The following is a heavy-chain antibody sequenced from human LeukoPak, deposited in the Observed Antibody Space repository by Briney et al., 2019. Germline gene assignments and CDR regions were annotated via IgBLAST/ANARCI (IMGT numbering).Heavy chain of an antibody. Sequence: GGSLRLSCAASGFTFSSYGMSWVRQAPGKGLEWVSAISGSGDSTYYADSVRGRFTISRDNSKNTLFLQMNSLRAEDTAVYYCAKADRRSDLPYYFDYWGQGTLVTVSS. CDR1: GFTFSSYG. CDR2: ISGSGDST. V-gene: IGHV3-23*01. J-gene: IGHJ4*02. CDR3: AKADRRSDLPYYFDY.